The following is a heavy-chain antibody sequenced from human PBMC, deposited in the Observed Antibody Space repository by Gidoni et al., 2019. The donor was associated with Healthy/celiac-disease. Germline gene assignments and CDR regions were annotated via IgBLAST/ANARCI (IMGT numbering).Heavy chain of an antibody. D-gene: IGHD2-15*01. Sequence: QVQLVPSGAEVKKPGASVKVSCKASGYTFTSYGISWVRQAPGQGLEWMGWISAYNGNTNYAQKLQGRVTMTTDTSTSTAYMELRSLRSDDTAVYYCAREVECSGGSCYWNYYYYYGMDVWGQGTTVTVSS. CDR3: AREVECSGGSCYWNYYYYYGMDV. V-gene: IGHV1-18*01. CDR2: ISAYNGNT. J-gene: IGHJ6*02. CDR1: GYTFTSYG.